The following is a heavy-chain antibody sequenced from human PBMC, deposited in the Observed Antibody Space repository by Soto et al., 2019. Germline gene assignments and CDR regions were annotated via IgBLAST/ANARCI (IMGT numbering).Heavy chain of an antibody. CDR1: GFTFSSYW. D-gene: IGHD6-6*01. V-gene: IGHV3-74*01. Sequence: GGSLRLSCAASGFTFSSYWMHWVRQAPGKGLVWVSRINSDGSSTSYADSVKGRFTISRDNAKNTLYLQMNSLRAEDTAVYYCARAMKLVAFDYWGQGTLVTVSS. CDR2: INSDGSST. CDR3: ARAMKLVAFDY. J-gene: IGHJ4*02.